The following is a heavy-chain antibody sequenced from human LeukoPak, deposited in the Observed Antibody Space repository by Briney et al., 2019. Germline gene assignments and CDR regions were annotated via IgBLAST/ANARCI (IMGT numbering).Heavy chain of an antibody. J-gene: IGHJ3*02. D-gene: IGHD1-26*01. CDR1: GGSISSYY. CDR3: ATSGSYSYRDAFDI. CDR2: IYYSGST. V-gene: IGHV4-59*01. Sequence: KSSETLSLTCTVSGGSISSYYWSWIRQPPVKGLEWIGYIYYSGSTNYNPSLKSRVTISVDTSKNQFSLKLSSVTAADTAVYYCATSGSYSYRDAFDIWGQGTMVTVSS.